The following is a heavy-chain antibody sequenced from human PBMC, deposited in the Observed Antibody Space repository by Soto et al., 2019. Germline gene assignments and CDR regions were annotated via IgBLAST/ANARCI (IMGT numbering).Heavy chain of an antibody. J-gene: IGHJ5*02. CDR1: GGTFSSYA. CDR2: IIPIFGTA. CDR3: ASRFTSFNTMIEPQGWFDP. D-gene: IGHD3-22*01. Sequence: SVKVSCKASGGTFSSYAISWVRQAPGQGLEWMGGIIPIFGTADYAQKFQGRVTITADESTSTAYMELSSLRSEDTAVYYCASRFTSFNTMIEPQGWFDPWGQGTLVTVSS. V-gene: IGHV1-69*13.